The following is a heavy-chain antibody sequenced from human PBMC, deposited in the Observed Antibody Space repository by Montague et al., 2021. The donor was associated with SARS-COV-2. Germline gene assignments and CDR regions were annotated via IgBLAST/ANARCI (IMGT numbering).Heavy chain of an antibody. CDR3: ARATLGITMIVVVMTAIDYYFDY. CDR1: GDSINSGPYF. D-gene: IGHD3-22*01. CDR2: TYTRGGT. J-gene: IGHJ4*02. V-gene: IGHV4-61*02. Sequence: TLSLTCSVSGDSINSGPYFWNWIRQPAGKGLEWIGRTYTRGGTHSNPSLESRVTISVDTSKNQFSLKLSSVTAADTAVYYCARATLGITMIVVVMTAIDYYFDYWGQGNLVTVSS.